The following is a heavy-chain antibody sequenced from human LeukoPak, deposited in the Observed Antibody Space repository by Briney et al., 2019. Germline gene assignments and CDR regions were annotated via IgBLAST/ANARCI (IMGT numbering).Heavy chain of an antibody. J-gene: IGHJ4*02. V-gene: IGHV3-74*01. D-gene: IGHD6-19*01. CDR1: GFTFSSYW. CDR3: ATAEQWRFDS. Sequence: GGSLRLSCAASGFTFSSYWMHWVRQAPGKGLVWVSRLSPDGGTTDYSDSVRGRFTTSRDNARDTLYLQMNSLRADDTAVYYCATAEQWRFDSWGLGTLVTVAS. CDR2: LSPDGGTT.